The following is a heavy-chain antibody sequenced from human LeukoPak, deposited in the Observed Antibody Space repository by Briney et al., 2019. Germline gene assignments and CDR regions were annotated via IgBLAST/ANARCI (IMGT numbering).Heavy chain of an antibody. J-gene: IGHJ6*04. CDR3: TRLESGWADY. CDR1: GFTFSGSA. V-gene: IGHV3-73*01. CDR2: IRSKANSYAT. D-gene: IGHD6-19*01. Sequence: GGSLRLSCAASGFTFSGSAMHWVRQPSGKGLEWVGRIRSKANSYATAYAASVKGRFTISRDDSKNTAYLQMNSLKTEDTAVYYCTRLESGWADYWGKGTTVTVSS.